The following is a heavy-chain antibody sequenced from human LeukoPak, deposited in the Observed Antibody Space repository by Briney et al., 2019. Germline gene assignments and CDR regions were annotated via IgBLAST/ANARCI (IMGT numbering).Heavy chain of an antibody. CDR1: GGSISSGDYY. V-gene: IGHV4-30-4*08. J-gene: IGHJ4*02. D-gene: IGHD3-16*01. Sequence: SQTLSLTCTVSGGSISSGDYYWSWIRQPPGKGLEWIGYIYYSGSTYYNPSLKSRVTISVDTSKNQFSLKLSSVTAADTAVYYCARGLSYDYLWGSYVAFDYWGQGTLVTVSS. CDR2: IYYSGST. CDR3: ARGLSYDYLWGSYVAFDY.